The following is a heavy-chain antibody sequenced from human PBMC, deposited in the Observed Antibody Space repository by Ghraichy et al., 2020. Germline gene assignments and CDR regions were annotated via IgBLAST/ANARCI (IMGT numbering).Heavy chain of an antibody. CDR3: ARMWGVSGSYFAYYFDY. D-gene: IGHD1-26*01. V-gene: IGHV2-26*01. J-gene: IGHJ4*02. CDR1: GFSLSNARMG. CDR2: IFSNDEK. Sequence: SGPTLVKPTETLTLTCTVSGFSLSNARMGVSWIRQPPGKALEWLAHIFSNDEKSYSTSLKSRLTISKDTSKSQVVLTMTNMDPVDTATYYCARMWGVSGSYFAYYFDYWGQGTLVTVSS.